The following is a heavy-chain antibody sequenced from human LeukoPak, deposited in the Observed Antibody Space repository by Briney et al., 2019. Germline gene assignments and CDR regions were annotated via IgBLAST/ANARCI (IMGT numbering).Heavy chain of an antibody. J-gene: IGHJ4*02. CDR3: ARDITIFGVIINFDY. V-gene: IGHV3-48*01. CDR1: GFTFGGYN. D-gene: IGHD3-3*01. Sequence: GGSPRLSCAASGFTFGGYNMNWIRQAPGKGLEWVSYISLSGSKIDYADSVKGRFTISRDNAKDSLYLQMNSLRAEDTAVYYCARDITIFGVIINFDYWGRGALVTVSS. CDR2: ISLSGSKI.